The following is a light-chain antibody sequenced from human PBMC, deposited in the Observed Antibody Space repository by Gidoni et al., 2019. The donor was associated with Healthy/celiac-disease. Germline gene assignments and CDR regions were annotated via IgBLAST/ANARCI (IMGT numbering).Light chain of an antibody. CDR1: SSHIGAGYD. CDR3: QSYDSSLSGSGV. CDR2: GNS. J-gene: IGLJ3*02. V-gene: IGLV1-40*01. Sequence: QSVLTQPPSVSVAPGQRVTISCTGSSSHIGAGYDVHWYQQIPGTAPKLLIYGNSNRPSGVPDRFSGAKSGTSASLAITGLQAEDEADYYCQSYDSSLSGSGVFGGGTKLTVL.